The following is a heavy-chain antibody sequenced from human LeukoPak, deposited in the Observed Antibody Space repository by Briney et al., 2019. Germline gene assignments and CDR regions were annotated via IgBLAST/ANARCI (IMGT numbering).Heavy chain of an antibody. Sequence: AGGSLRLSCAASGFTFSSYSMSWVRQAPGKGLEWVSGISGSGGSTYYTDSVKGRFTISRKNSKNTLYLQMNRLSAEDTAVFYCAKDRGGARLDYYFDYGGQGTLVPVS. D-gene: IGHD6-6*01. CDR1: GFTFSSYS. J-gene: IGHJ4*02. CDR3: AKDRGGARLDYYFDY. V-gene: IGHV3-23*01. CDR2: ISGSGGST.